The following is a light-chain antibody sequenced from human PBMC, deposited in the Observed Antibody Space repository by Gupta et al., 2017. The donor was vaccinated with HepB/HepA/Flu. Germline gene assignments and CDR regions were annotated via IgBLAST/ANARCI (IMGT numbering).Light chain of an antibody. V-gene: IGKV3-20*01. CDR3: QQYDMSPT. CDR2: GAS. J-gene: IGKJ2*01. Sequence: EIVLTQSPGTLHLSPGERATLSCRASQNVKSNYLAWYQQKLGQAPRLLIYGASTRATGVPDRFSGSGSGTDFSLTISRLEPEDFAVYFCQQYDMSPTFGQGTKLVIK. CDR1: QNVKSNY.